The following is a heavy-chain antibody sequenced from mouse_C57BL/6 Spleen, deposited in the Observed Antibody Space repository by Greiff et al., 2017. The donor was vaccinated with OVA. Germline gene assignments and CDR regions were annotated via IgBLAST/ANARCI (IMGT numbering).Heavy chain of an antibody. CDR2: IYPGDGDT. D-gene: IGHD2-4*01. J-gene: IGHJ1*03. CDR3: ARCIYYDSSYWYFDV. Sequence: LQESGPELVKPGASVKISCKASGYAFSSSWMNWVKQRPGKGLEWIGRIYPGDGDTNYNGKFKGKATLTADKSSSTAYMQLSSLTSEDSAVYFCARCIYYDSSYWYFDVWGTGTTVTVSS. V-gene: IGHV1-82*01. CDR1: GYAFSSSW.